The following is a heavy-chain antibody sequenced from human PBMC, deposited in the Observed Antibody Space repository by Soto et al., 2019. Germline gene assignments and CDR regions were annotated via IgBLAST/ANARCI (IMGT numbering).Heavy chain of an antibody. CDR2: ISRSSSYI. CDR1: GFSFSDYS. V-gene: IGHV3-21*01. Sequence: EVQLVESGGGLVKPGGSLRLSCAASGFSFSDYSMNWVRQAPGKGLEWVSSISRSSSYIYYADSVKGRFTISRDNAKNSLYLQMNSLRAEDTAVYYCARGDGSLWFGKIGEVYWGQGTLVTVSS. J-gene: IGHJ4*02. CDR3: ARGDGSLWFGKIGEVY. D-gene: IGHD3-10*01.